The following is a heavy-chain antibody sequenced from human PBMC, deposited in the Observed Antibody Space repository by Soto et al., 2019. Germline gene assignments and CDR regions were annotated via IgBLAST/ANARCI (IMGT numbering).Heavy chain of an antibody. CDR2: TYYSGST. V-gene: IGHV4-31*03. CDR3: ARVFNYDFWSGPKYYFDY. D-gene: IGHD3-3*01. Sequence: TLSLTCTVSGCCFSSGGYYWSLLLAHPGKGLEWIGYTYYSGSTHYNPSLKIRVTISVDTSKNQFSLKLSSVTAADTAVYYCARVFNYDFWSGPKYYFDYWGQGTLVTVSS. J-gene: IGHJ4*02. CDR1: GCCFSSGGYY.